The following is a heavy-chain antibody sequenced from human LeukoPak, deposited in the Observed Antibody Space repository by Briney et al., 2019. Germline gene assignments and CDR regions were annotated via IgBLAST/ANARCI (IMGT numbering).Heavy chain of an antibody. CDR3: ARDMWQQFDWFDP. V-gene: IGHV1-2*02. D-gene: IGHD6-13*01. CDR1: GYTFTAYY. J-gene: IGHJ5*02. Sequence: ASVKVSCKASGYTFTAYYMHWVRQAPGQGLEWMGWINPNTGDTNSAERFQGRVTMTRDSSISTAYLELSRLTSDDAAVYYCARDMWQQFDWFDPWGQGTLVTVSS. CDR2: INPNTGDT.